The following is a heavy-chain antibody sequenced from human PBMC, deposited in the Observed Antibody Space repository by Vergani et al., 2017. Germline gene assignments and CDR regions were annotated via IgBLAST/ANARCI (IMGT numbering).Heavy chain of an antibody. CDR2: ITQDGSEK. CDR1: GFTFSSYW. V-gene: IGHV3-7*01. CDR3: ARVSRGAAGNAVDI. Sequence: EVQLVESGGGLVQPGGSLRLSCAASGFTFSSYWMSWVRQAPGKGLEWVANITQDGSEKYYVDSVKGRFTISRDNAKNSLYLQMNSLRAEDTAVYYCARVSRGAAGNAVDIWGQGTMVTVSS. D-gene: IGHD6-13*01. J-gene: IGHJ3*02.